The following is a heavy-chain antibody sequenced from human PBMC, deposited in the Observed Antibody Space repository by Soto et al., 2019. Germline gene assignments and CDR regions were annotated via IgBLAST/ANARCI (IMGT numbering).Heavy chain of an antibody. Sequence: SETLSLTCTVSCGSNSSDNYYWPWIPQPSRKGLERTGYMKNSGSTYYNPSIKSRITISVDTSKNRCSLKLTSVTAADTAVYYCARGQRKEWFEAKYGMDVWGQGTTVTVSS. J-gene: IGHJ6*02. D-gene: IGHD3-3*01. V-gene: IGHV4-31*03. CDR2: MKNSGST. CDR1: CGSNSSDNYY. CDR3: ARGQRKEWFEAKYGMDV.